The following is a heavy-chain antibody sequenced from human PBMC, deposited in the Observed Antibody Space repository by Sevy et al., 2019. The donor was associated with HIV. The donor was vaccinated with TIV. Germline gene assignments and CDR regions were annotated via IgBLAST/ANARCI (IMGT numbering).Heavy chain of an antibody. D-gene: IGHD3-3*01. CDR2: IRSKAYGGTT. J-gene: IGHJ6*02. CDR3: TRGYDFKNHYYYGMDV. CDR1: GFTFGDYA. V-gene: IGHV3-49*04. Sequence: GGFLRLSCTASGFTFGDYAMSWVRQAPGKGLEWVGFIRSKAYGGTTEYAASVKGRFTISRDDSKSIAYLQMNSLKTEDTAVYYCTRGYDFKNHYYYGMDVWGQGTTVTVSS.